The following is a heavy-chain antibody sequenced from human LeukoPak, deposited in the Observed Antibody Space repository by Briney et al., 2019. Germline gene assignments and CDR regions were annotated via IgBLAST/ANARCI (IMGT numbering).Heavy chain of an antibody. CDR1: GFTFSSYS. V-gene: IGHV3-21*01. CDR2: ISSSSSYI. CDR3: ASYYYGSGIGFDY. Sequence: PGGSLRLSCAASGFTFSSYSMNWVRQAPGKGLEWVSSISSSSSYIYYADSVKGRFTISRDNAKNSLYLQRNSLRAEDTAVYYCASYYYGSGIGFDYWGQGTLVTVSS. J-gene: IGHJ4*02. D-gene: IGHD3-10*01.